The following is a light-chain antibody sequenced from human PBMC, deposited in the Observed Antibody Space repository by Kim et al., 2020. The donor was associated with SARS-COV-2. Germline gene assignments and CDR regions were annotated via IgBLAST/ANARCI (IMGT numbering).Light chain of an antibody. CDR3: NSRDSSGNHWV. V-gene: IGLV3-19*01. CDR1: SLRSYY. CDR2: SKN. J-gene: IGLJ3*02. Sequence: SSELTQDPAVSVALGQTVRITCQGDSLRSYYASWYQQKPGQAPVLVIHSKNNRPSGIPDRFSGSNSGNTASLTITGAQAEDEADYYCNSRDSSGNHWVFGGGTQLTVL.